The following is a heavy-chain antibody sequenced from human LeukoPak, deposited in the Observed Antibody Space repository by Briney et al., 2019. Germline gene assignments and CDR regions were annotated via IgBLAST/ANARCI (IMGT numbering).Heavy chain of an antibody. D-gene: IGHD3-3*01. CDR1: GYSFTSYY. Sequence: ASVKVSCKASGYSFTSYYMHWVRQAPGQGLEWMGIINPSGGSTSYAQKFQGRVTMTRDMSTSTAYMELSRLRSDDTAVYYCARLTYYDFWSGYNYAFDIWGQGTMVTVSS. J-gene: IGHJ3*02. V-gene: IGHV1-46*01. CDR3: ARLTYYDFWSGYNYAFDI. CDR2: INPSGGST.